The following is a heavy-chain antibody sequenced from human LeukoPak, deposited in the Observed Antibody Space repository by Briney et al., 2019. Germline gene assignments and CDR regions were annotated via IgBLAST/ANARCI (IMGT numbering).Heavy chain of an antibody. CDR3: ARPYGPYNWFDP. Sequence: SETLSLTCTVSGGSIRSSSYYWGWIRQPPGKGLEWIGSIYYSGSTYYNPSLKSRLTISVDTSKNQFSLKLSSVTAADTAVYYCARPYGPYNWFDPWGQGTLVTVSS. V-gene: IGHV4-39*01. CDR2: IYYSGST. J-gene: IGHJ5*02. D-gene: IGHD3-10*01. CDR1: GGSIRSSSYY.